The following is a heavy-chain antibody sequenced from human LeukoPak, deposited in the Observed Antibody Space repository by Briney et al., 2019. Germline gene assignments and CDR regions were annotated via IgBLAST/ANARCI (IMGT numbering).Heavy chain of an antibody. Sequence: SETLSLTCSVSGVSISSYYWSWIRQPPGKGLEWLALIYTDGSTNYNPSLKSRVTLSVETSKNQFSLKLSSVTAADTAVYYCAGSTYDNWFDPWGQGTLVTVSS. V-gene: IGHV4-4*07. J-gene: IGHJ5*02. CDR2: IYTDGST. CDR3: AGSTYDNWFDP. D-gene: IGHD2-8*01. CDR1: GVSISSYY.